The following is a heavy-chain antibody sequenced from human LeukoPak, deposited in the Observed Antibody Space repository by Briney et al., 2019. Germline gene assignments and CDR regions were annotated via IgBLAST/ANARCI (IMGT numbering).Heavy chain of an antibody. Sequence: GGSLRLSCAASGFTFSSYSMNWVRQAPGKGLEWVAVIYSGGSTYYADSVKGRFTISRDNSKNTLYLQMNSLRAEDTAVYYCAKDGTGYYMDVWGKGTTVTVSS. CDR3: AKDGTGYYMDV. CDR2: IYSGGST. CDR1: GFTFSSYS. D-gene: IGHD6-13*01. J-gene: IGHJ6*03. V-gene: IGHV3-66*01.